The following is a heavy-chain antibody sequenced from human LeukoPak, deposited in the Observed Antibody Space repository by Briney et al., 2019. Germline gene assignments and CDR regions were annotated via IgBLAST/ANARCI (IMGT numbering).Heavy chain of an antibody. CDR3: ARAFGVVGPGDYYYGMDV. Sequence: PSETLSLTCTVSGGSVSSGSYYWSWIRQPPGKGLEWIGYIYYSGSTNYNPSLKSRVTISVDTSKNQFSLKLSSVTAADTAVYYCARAFGVVGPGDYYYGMDVWGQGTTVTVSS. D-gene: IGHD2-15*01. CDR1: GGSVSSGSYY. V-gene: IGHV4-61*01. CDR2: IYYSGST. J-gene: IGHJ6*02.